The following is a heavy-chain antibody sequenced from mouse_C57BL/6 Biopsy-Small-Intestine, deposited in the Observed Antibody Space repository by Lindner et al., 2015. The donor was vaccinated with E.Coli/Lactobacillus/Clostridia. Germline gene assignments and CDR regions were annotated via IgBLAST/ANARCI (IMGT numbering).Heavy chain of an antibody. V-gene: IGHV1-22*01. J-gene: IGHJ4*01. CDR1: GYTFTDYN. CDR2: INPNSGGT. Sequence: VQLQESGPDLVKPGASVKMSCRASGYTFTDYNIHWVKQSHEKSLEWIGWINPNSGGTTYNQKFKGKATLTVNKSSSTAYMELRSLTSDESAVYCCAKGEGYAVDYWGQGASVTVSS. CDR3: AKGEGYAVDY.